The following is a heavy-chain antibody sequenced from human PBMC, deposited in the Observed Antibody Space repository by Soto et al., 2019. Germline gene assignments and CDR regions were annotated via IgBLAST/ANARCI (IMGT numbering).Heavy chain of an antibody. Sequence: QVQLQESGPGLVKPSQTLSLTCIVSGDSISRGGYFWTWIRQHPGKGMEWIGYISDSGSAFYNPSLKSRVTMSVDTSKNQFSLNLMSVTAADTPVFYCARGILRPNHYMDVWGKGTAVAVSS. CDR3: ARGILRPNHYMDV. J-gene: IGHJ6*03. D-gene: IGHD1-26*01. CDR1: GDSISRGGYF. CDR2: ISDSGSA. V-gene: IGHV4-31*03.